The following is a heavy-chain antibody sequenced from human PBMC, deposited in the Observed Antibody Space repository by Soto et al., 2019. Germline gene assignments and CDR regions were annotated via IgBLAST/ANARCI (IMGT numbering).Heavy chain of an antibody. J-gene: IGHJ6*02. CDR1: GGSFSGYY. V-gene: IGHV4-34*01. Sequence: SETLSLTCAVYGGSFSGYYWSWIRQPPGKGLEWIGEINHSGSTNYNPSLKSRVTISVDTSKNQFSLKLSSVTAADTAVYYCARSTDGSGSYYPHPTDNGMDVWGPATTVTVS. CDR3: ARSTDGSGSYYPHPTDNGMDV. D-gene: IGHD3-10*01. CDR2: INHSGST.